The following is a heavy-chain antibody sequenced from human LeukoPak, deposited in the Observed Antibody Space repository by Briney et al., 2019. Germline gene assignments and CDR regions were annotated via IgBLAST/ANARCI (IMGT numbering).Heavy chain of an antibody. D-gene: IGHD6-13*01. CDR1: GGSISSYY. CDR3: ARTIAAAAYFDY. J-gene: IGHJ4*02. CDR2: IYTSGST. V-gene: IGHV4-4*07. Sequence: KPSETLSLTCTVSGGSISSYYWSWIRQPAGKGLAWIGRIYTSGSTNYNPSLKSRVTMSVDTSKNQFSLKLSSVTAADTAVYYCARTIAAAAYFDYWGQGTLVTVSS.